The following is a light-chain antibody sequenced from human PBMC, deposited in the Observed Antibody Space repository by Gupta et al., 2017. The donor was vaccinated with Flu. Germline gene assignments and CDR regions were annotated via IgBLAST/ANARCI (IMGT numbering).Light chain of an antibody. V-gene: IGKV3-11*01. J-gene: IGKJ2*01. CDR3: QKLSNWPPYT. CDR2: DAS. CDR1: QSVGTY. Sequence: EIVLTQSPATLSLSPGERATLSCRASQSVGTYLAWYQQKPGQTPRLLIYDASNRDTGIPARFSGSGCGKDFTLTISSREPEDFAVYYCQKLSNWPPYTFGQGTTLDI.